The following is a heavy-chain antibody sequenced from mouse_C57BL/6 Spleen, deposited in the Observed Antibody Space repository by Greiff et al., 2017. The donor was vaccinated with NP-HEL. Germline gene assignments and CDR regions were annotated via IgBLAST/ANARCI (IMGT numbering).Heavy chain of an antibody. V-gene: IGHV1-55*01. D-gene: IGHD1-1*01. CDR2: IYPGSGST. CDR3: AREGYYGSGLDY. Sequence: QVQLQQSGAELVKPGASVKMSCKASGYTFTSYWITWVKQRPGQGLEWIGDIYPGSGSTNYNEKFKSKATLTVDTSSSTAYMQLSSLTSEDSAVYYCAREGYYGSGLDYWGKGTTLTVSS. CDR1: GYTFTSYW. J-gene: IGHJ2*01.